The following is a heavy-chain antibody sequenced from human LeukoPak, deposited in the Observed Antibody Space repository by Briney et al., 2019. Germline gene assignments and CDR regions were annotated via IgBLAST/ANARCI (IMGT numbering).Heavy chain of an antibody. Sequence: PSETLSLTCTVSARSITSGGYDWSWIRHHPGKGLDGIGYIYYSGSTYYNPSLKSLVTISVDTYKHHLYLKLSSVTDADTGVYYCARAVAKGWLVVDTFDYWGQGTLVTVSS. CDR2: IYYSGST. D-gene: IGHD3-22*01. CDR3: ARAVAKGWLVVDTFDY. CDR1: ARSITSGGYD. J-gene: IGHJ4*02. V-gene: IGHV4-31*01.